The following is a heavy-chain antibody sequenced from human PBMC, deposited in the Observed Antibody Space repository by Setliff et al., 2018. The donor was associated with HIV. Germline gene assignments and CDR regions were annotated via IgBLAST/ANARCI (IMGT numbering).Heavy chain of an antibody. CDR2: INDNGST. D-gene: IGHD5-12*01. V-gene: IGHV4-34*01. CDR3: ARQPLYNDYDWRSYYFDY. CDR1: GGSFSGYY. Sequence: SETLSLTCAVYGGSFSGYYWSWIRQPPGKGLEWIGEINDNGSTNYNPSLKSRVTISVDTSKNQFSLELRSVTAADTAVYYCARQPLYNDYDWRSYYFDYWGQGSLVTVSS. J-gene: IGHJ4*02.